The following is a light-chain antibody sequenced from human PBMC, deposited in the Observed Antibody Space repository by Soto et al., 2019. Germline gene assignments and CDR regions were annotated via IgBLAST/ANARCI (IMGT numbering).Light chain of an antibody. CDR1: QSVSSN. CDR2: GAS. J-gene: IGKJ5*01. CDR3: QQANSFPIT. Sequence: EIVMTQSPATLSVSPGERATLSCRASQSVSSNLAWFQQKPGQAPRLLIYGASTRDTGIPARFSGSGSGTEFTLTTSSLQPEDFATYSCQQANSFPITFGQGTRLEIK. V-gene: IGKV3-15*01.